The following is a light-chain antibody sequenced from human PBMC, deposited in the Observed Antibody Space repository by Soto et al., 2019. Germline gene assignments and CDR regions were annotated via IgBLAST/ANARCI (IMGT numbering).Light chain of an antibody. Sequence: EIVLTQTLGTLSLSPGEGATLSCRASQSVSSNYFAWYQQKPGQAPRLLIYAASNRATGIPDRFSGSGSGTDFTLTISRLEPEDFAVYYCQQFGSSPYTFGQGTKLQIK. CDR1: QSVSSNY. J-gene: IGKJ2*01. CDR2: AAS. CDR3: QQFGSSPYT. V-gene: IGKV3-20*01.